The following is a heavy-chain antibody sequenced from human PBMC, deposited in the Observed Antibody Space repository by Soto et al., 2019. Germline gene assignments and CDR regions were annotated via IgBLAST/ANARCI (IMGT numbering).Heavy chain of an antibody. V-gene: IGHV4-4*02. J-gene: IGHJ5*02. Sequence: PSETLSLTCGVSGGTVASSHWWSWVRQSPGGGLEWIGNVYHTGDTNFNPSLQSRVTISVDKSNSQFSLRLNSLTAADTAVYLCAREIVTAGGNNYFDPWGPGTLVTVSS. CDR1: GGTVASSHW. D-gene: IGHD2-21*02. CDR3: AREIVTAGGNNYFDP. CDR2: VYHTGDT.